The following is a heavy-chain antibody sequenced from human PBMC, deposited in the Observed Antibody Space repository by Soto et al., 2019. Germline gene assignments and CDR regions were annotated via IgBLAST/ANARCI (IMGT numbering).Heavy chain of an antibody. Sequence: SETLSLTCTVSGGSISSYYWSWIRQPPGKGLEWIGYIYYSGSTNYNPSLKSRVTISVDTSKNQFSLKLSSVTAADTAVYYCARAPQQNWFDPWGQGTLVTVSS. J-gene: IGHJ5*02. CDR2: IYYSGST. D-gene: IGHD6-13*01. CDR1: GGSISSYY. CDR3: ARAPQQNWFDP. V-gene: IGHV4-59*01.